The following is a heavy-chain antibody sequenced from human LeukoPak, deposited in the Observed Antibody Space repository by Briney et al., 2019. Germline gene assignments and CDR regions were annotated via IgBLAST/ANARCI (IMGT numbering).Heavy chain of an antibody. CDR2: IYHSGST. CDR1: GYSISSGYY. CDR3: ARRRGGSSWFHAALDYYYYYYMDV. J-gene: IGHJ6*03. D-gene: IGHD2-15*01. V-gene: IGHV4-38-2*01. Sequence: SETLSLTCAVSGYSISSGYYWGWIRQPPGKGLEWIGSIYHSGSTYYNPSLKSRVTISVDTSKNQFTLKLSSVTAADTAVYYCARRRGGSSWFHAALDYYYYYYMDVWGKGTTVTVSS.